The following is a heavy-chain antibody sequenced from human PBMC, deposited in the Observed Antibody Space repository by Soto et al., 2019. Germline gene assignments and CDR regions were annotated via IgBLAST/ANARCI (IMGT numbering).Heavy chain of an antibody. CDR1: GFTFSSYA. V-gene: IGHV3-23*01. D-gene: IGHD4-4*01. CDR2: ISGSGGST. CDR3: ARGGPPYIGVYSNSPGPIDY. Sequence: GGSLRLSCAASGFTFSSYAMSWVRQAPGKGLEWVSAISGSGGSTYYADSVKGRFTISRDNSKNTLYLQMNSLRAEDTAVYYCARGGPPYIGVYSNSPGPIDYWGQGTLVTVSS. J-gene: IGHJ4*02.